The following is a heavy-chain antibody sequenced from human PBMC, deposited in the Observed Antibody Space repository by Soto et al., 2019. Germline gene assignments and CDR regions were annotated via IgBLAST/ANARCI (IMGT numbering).Heavy chain of an antibody. J-gene: IGHJ6*02. V-gene: IGHV3-30-3*01. Sequence: QVQLVESGGGVVQPGRSLRLSCAASGFTFSSYAMHWVRQAPGKGLEWVAVISYDGSNKYYADSVKGRFTISRDNSKNKRPREMNSLRAGDTSVYYAASDGTVAAAGHYYDYCIDVCDQGTTV. D-gene: IGHD6-13*01. CDR1: GFTFSSYA. CDR2: ISYDGSNK. CDR3: ASDGTVAAAGHYYDYCIDV.